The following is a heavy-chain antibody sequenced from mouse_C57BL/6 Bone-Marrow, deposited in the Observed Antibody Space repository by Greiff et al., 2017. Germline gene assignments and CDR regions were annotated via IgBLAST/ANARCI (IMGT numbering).Heavy chain of an antibody. D-gene: IGHD2-4*01. Sequence: VQLQQPGAELVKPGASVKMSCKASGYTFTNYWITWVKQRPGQGLEWIGDIYPGSGSTNYNEKFKSKATLTVDTSSSTAYMQLSSLTSEDSAVYYCAIEGIYYDYSWFAYGGRGTLVTVSA. CDR3: AIEGIYYDYSWFAY. J-gene: IGHJ3*01. CDR1: GYTFTNYW. CDR2: IYPGSGST. V-gene: IGHV1-55*01.